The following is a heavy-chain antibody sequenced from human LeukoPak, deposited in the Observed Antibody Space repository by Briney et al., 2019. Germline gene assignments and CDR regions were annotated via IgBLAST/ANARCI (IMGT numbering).Heavy chain of an antibody. J-gene: IGHJ4*02. V-gene: IGHV4-34*01. CDR1: GGSFSGYY. CDR3: ARGGMGSSWSYY. CDR2: INHRGST. Sequence: SETLSLTCAVYGGSFSGYYWSWIRQPPGKGLEWIGEINHRGSTNYNPSLKSRVTISVDTSKNQFSLKLSSVTAADTAVYYCARGGMGSSWSYYWGQGTLVTVSS. D-gene: IGHD6-13*01.